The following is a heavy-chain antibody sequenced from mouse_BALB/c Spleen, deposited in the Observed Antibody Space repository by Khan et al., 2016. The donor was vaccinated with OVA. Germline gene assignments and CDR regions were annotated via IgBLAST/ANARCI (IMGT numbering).Heavy chain of an antibody. D-gene: IGHD1-1*01. CDR2: ISTGDTYT. V-gene: IGHV5-9-3*01. CDR3: ARPPITTVVATSYWFFDV. Sequence: EVELVESGGGLVKSGGSLKLSCAASGFTFSTYAMSWVRQTPEKRLEWVATISTGDTYTYYPDRVKGRFTISSDHDKNTLYLQRSSLRSEDTAMYYCARPPITTVVATSYWFFDVWGAGTTVTVST. CDR1: GFTFSTYA. J-gene: IGHJ1*01.